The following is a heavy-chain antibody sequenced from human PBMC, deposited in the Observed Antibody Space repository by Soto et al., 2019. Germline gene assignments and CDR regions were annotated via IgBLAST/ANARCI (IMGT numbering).Heavy chain of an antibody. Sequence: GASVKVSCKASGYTFTSYGISWVRQAPGQGLEWMGWIRAYNGNTNYAQKLQGRVTMTTDTSTSTAYMELRSLRSDGTAVYYCARDRPWDSSGYYYFYYYYGMDVWGQGTTVTVSS. CDR3: ARDRPWDSSGYYYFYYYYGMDV. CDR2: IRAYNGNT. CDR1: GYTFTSYG. V-gene: IGHV1-18*04. J-gene: IGHJ6*02. D-gene: IGHD3-22*01.